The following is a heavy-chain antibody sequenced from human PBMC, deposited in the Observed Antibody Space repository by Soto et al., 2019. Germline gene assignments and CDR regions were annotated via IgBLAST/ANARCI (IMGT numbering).Heavy chain of an antibody. Sequence: QVQLQESGPGLVKPSGTLSLTCAVSGGSISSSNWWSWVRQPPGKGLEWIGEIYHSGSTNYNPSLKSRVTIXVXKXENQFSLKLSSVTAADTAMYYCARAAMGASSWPFDYWGQGTLVTVSS. V-gene: IGHV4-4*02. D-gene: IGHD6-13*01. CDR1: GGSISSSNW. CDR3: ARAAMGASSWPFDY. J-gene: IGHJ4*02. CDR2: IYHSGST.